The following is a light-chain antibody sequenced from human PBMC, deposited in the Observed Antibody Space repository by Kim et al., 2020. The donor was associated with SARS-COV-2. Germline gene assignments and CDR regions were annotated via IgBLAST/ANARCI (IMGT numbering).Light chain of an antibody. CDR1: ALSKQY. CDR2: KDT. J-gene: IGLJ2*01. CDR3: QSADISGTVWI. Sequence: SPGATARITRSGDALSKQYANWYQQKPGQAPVLIKYKDTERPSGIPGRLSGSSSGTTVTLTISGVQAEDEADYYCQSADISGTVWIFGGGTQLTVL. V-gene: IGLV3-25*03.